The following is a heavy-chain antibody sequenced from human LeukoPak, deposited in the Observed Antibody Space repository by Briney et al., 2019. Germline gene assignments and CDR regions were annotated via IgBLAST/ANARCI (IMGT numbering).Heavy chain of an antibody. CDR3: ARLRSSQGY. Sequence: SETLSLTCASCGYSISSGYYWGWIRQPPGKGLEWIGSIYHSGSTYYNPSLKSRVTISVDTSKNQFSLKLSSVTAADTAVYYCARLRSSQGYWGQGTLVTVSS. CDR2: IYHSGST. J-gene: IGHJ4*02. V-gene: IGHV4-38-2*01. CDR1: GYSISSGYY.